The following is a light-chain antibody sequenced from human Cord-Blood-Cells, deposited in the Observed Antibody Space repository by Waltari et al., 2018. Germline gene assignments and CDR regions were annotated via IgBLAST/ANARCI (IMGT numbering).Light chain of an antibody. Sequence: QSVLTQPPSASVTPGQRVTISCSGSSSTIGSNYLSWYQQLPGTAPKLLINRNNQRPSGVPDRFSGSKSGTSASLAISGLRSEDEADYYCAAWDDSLSAYVFGTGTKVTVL. CDR2: RNN. J-gene: IGLJ1*01. V-gene: IGLV1-47*01. CDR3: AAWDDSLSAYV. CDR1: SSTIGSNY.